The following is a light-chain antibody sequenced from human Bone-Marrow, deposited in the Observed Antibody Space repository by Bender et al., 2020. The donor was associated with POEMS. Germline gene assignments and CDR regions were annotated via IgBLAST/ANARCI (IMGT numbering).Light chain of an antibody. CDR2: EVR. J-gene: IGLJ2*01. CDR3: SSYAGRNNLV. V-gene: IGLV2-8*01. CDR1: SGDVGAYNY. Sequence: QSALTQPPSASGSPGQSVTISCTGTSGDVGAYNYVSWYQQHPGKAPKVMIYEVRQRPSGVPDRFSGSKSGDTAFLTVSGLQADDEADYYCSSYAGRNNLVFGGGTKLTVL.